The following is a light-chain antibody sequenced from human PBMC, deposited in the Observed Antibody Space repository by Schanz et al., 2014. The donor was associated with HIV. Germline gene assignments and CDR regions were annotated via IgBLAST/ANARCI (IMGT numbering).Light chain of an antibody. V-gene: IGLV1-47*01. CDR1: SSNIGNHY. CDR3: AAWDDSLSVV. CDR2: RNN. J-gene: IGLJ2*01. Sequence: QSVLTQPPSVSAAPGQKVTISCSGGSSNIGNHYVYWHQQLPGTAPKLLIYRNNKRPSGVPDQFSGSKSGTSVSLAISGLRPEDEADYYCAAWDDSLSVVFGGGTKVTVL.